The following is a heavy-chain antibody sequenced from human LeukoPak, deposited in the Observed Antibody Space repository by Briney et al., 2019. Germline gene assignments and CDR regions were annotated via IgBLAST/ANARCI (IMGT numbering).Heavy chain of an antibody. CDR2: MNPNSGNT. V-gene: IGHV1-8*03. Sequence: ASVKVSCKASGYPFTSYDINWVRQATGQGLEWMGWMNPNSGNTGYAQKFQGRVTITRNTSISTAYMELSSLRSEDTAVYYCARALVTTVRGLPLGFDYWGQGTLVTVSS. D-gene: IGHD3-10*01. CDR3: ARALVTTVRGLPLGFDY. CDR1: GYPFTSYD. J-gene: IGHJ4*02.